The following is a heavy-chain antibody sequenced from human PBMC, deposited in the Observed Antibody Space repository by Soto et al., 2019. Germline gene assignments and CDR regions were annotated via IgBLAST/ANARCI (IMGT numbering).Heavy chain of an antibody. CDR3: AKEPHMDY. V-gene: IGHV3-30*18. CDR2: ISYDGSNK. D-gene: IGHD2-21*01. J-gene: IGHJ4*02. Sequence: GGSLRLSCAASGFTFSSYGMHWVRQAPGKGLEWVAVISYDGSNKYYADSVKGRFTISRDNSKNTLYLQMNSLRAEDTAVYYCAKEPHMDYWGQGTLVTVSS. CDR1: GFTFSSYG.